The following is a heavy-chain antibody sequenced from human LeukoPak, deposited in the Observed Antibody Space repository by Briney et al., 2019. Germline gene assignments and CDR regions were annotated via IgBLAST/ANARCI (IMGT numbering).Heavy chain of an antibody. V-gene: IGHV3-66*01. CDR1: GISVSVNY. Sequence: TGGSLRLSCALSGISVSVNYMSWVRQAPGKGLEWVSVIDYEDSTNYAASVKGRLIISRDNSKNTLYLQMNSLRVEDTAVYYCARDHSGSYHRAFDIWGQGTVVTVSS. J-gene: IGHJ3*02. CDR3: ARDHSGSYHRAFDI. D-gene: IGHD1-26*01. CDR2: IDYEDST.